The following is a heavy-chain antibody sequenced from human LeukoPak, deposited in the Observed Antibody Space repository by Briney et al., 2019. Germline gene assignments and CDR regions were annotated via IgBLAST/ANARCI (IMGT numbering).Heavy chain of an antibody. Sequence: GGSLRLSCAASGFTFSSYGMHWVRQAPGKGLEWVAFIRYDGSNKYYADSVKGRFTISRDNSKNTLYLQMNSLRAEDTAVYYCARDHVAAAGTRYYGMDVWGQGTTVTVSS. J-gene: IGHJ6*02. CDR2: IRYDGSNK. D-gene: IGHD6-13*01. CDR1: GFTFSSYG. CDR3: ARDHVAAAGTRYYGMDV. V-gene: IGHV3-30*02.